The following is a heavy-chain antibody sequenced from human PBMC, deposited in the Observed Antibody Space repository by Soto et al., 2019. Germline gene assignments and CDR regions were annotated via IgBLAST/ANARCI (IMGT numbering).Heavy chain of an antibody. CDR2: TYYRSKWYN. CDR1: GDSVSSNSAA. J-gene: IGHJ6*02. Sequence: SQTLSLTCAISGDSVSSNSAAWNWIRQSPSRGLEWLGRTYYRSKWYNDYAVSVKSRITINPDTSKNQFSLQLNSVTPEDTAVYYCARAITYCAYSSSWWGYYGMDVWGQGTTVTVSS. V-gene: IGHV6-1*01. D-gene: IGHD6-13*01. CDR3: ARAITYCAYSSSWWGYYGMDV.